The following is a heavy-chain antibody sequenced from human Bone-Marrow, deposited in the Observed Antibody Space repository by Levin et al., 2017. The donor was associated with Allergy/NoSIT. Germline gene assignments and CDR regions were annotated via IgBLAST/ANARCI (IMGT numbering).Heavy chain of an antibody. J-gene: IGHJ5*02. Sequence: PGGSLRLSCAASGFTFSNFWMHWVRQAPGKGLVWVSRIDSDGSSTTYADSVKGRFTISRDNAKNTLYLQMSSLRAEDTAVYFCVQGSYHSGSNPNWFAPWGQGTLVIVSS. V-gene: IGHV3-74*01. D-gene: IGHD3-10*01. CDR3: VQGSYHSGSNPNWFAP. CDR2: IDSDGSST. CDR1: GFTFSNFW.